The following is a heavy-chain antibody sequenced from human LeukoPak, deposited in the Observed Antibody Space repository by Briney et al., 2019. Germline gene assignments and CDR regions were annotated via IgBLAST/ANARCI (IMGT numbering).Heavy chain of an antibody. CDR3: ARLRDYYDSSGYYYGFDY. J-gene: IGHJ4*02. Sequence: SETLSLTCTVSGGSISSSSYYWGWIRQPPGKGLEWIGSIYYSGSTYYNPSLKSRVTISVDTSKNQFSLKLSSVTAADTAVYYCARLRDYYDSSGYYYGFDYCGQGTLVTVSS. CDR1: GGSISSSSYY. CDR2: IYYSGST. D-gene: IGHD3-22*01. V-gene: IGHV4-39*01.